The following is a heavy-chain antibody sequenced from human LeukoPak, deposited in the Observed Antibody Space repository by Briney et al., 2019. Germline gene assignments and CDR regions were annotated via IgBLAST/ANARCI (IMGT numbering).Heavy chain of an antibody. Sequence: PGRSLRLSCAASGFTFSSYAMHWVRQAPGKGLEWVAVISYDGSNKYYADSVKGRFTISRDNSKNTLYLQMNSLRSEDTAVYYCARGRGGDGYNWLCYFDYWGQGTLVTVSP. D-gene: IGHD5-24*01. CDR1: GFTFSSYA. CDR2: ISYDGSNK. V-gene: IGHV3-30-3*01. J-gene: IGHJ4*02. CDR3: ARGRGGDGYNWLCYFDY.